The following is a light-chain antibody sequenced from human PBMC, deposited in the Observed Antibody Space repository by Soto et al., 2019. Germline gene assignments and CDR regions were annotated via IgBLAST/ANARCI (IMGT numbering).Light chain of an antibody. CDR2: LNSDGSH. CDR1: SGHSSYA. Sequence: QSVLTQSPSASASLGASVKLTCTLSSGHSSYAIAWHQQQPEKGPRYLMKLNSDGSHSKGDGIPDRFSGSSSGAERYLTISSLQSEDEADYYCQTSGTGIHVVFGGGTKVTVL. CDR3: QTSGTGIHVV. J-gene: IGLJ2*01. V-gene: IGLV4-69*01.